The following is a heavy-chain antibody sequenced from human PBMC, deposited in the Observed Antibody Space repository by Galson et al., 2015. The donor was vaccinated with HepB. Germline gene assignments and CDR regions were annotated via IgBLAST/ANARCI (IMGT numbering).Heavy chain of an antibody. Sequence: QSGAEVKKPGESLRISCRGSGYTFTSYWISWVRQMPGKGLEWMGRIDPSDSYTNYSPSFQGHVTISADKSTATAYLQWSSLKAADTGMYFCARRFYSSGWYGYWGQGTLLTVSS. CDR2: IDPSDSYT. D-gene: IGHD6-13*01. V-gene: IGHV5-10-1*01. J-gene: IGHJ4*02. CDR1: GYTFTSYW. CDR3: ARRFYSSGWYGY.